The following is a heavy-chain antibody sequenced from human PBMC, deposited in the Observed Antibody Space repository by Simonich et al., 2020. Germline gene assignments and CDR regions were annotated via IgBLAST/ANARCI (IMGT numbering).Heavy chain of an antibody. CDR1: GFTFSSYA. V-gene: IGHV3-30*07. Sequence: QVQLVESGGGVVQPGRSLRLSCAASGFTFSSYAMHWVRQAPGKGREWVAVISYDGRNKYYADSVKGRFTISRDNSKNTLYLQRNSLRAEDTAVYYCARDHDYGDYYFDYWGQGTLVTVSS. CDR3: ARDHDYGDYYFDY. D-gene: IGHD4-17*01. J-gene: IGHJ4*02. CDR2: ISYDGRNK.